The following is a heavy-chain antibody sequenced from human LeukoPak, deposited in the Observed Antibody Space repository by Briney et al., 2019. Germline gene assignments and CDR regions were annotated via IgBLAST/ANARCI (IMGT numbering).Heavy chain of an antibody. CDR2: IRGSGGST. Sequence: GGSLRLSCAASGFTFSSYGMSWVRQAPGKGLEWVSAIRGSGGSTYYADSVKGRFTISRDNSKITLYLQMNSLRAEDTAVYYCAKVSRLVVVVAAALDYWGQGTLVTVSS. J-gene: IGHJ4*02. CDR1: GFTFSSYG. CDR3: AKVSRLVVVVAAALDY. V-gene: IGHV3-23*01. D-gene: IGHD2-15*01.